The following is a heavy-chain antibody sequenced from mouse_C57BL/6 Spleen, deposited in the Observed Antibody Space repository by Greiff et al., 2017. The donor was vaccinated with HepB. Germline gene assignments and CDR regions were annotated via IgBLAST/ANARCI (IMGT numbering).Heavy chain of an antibody. Sequence: QVQLQQPGAELVKPGASVKMSCKASGYTFTSYWITWVKQRPGQGLEWIGDIYPGSGSTNYNEKFKSKATLTVDTSSSTAYMQLSSLTSEDSAVYYCAKSPVYYSNYGKGDYWGQGTSVTVSS. J-gene: IGHJ4*01. D-gene: IGHD2-5*01. CDR1: GYTFTSYW. CDR3: AKSPVYYSNYGKGDY. CDR2: IYPGSGST. V-gene: IGHV1-55*01.